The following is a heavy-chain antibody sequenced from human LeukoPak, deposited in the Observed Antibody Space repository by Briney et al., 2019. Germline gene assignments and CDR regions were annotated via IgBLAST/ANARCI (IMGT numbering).Heavy chain of an antibody. D-gene: IGHD5-18*01. CDR3: ARARGYSYGTSGVGYYYMDV. CDR2: IYTSGST. V-gene: IGHV4-61*02. CDR1: GGSISSGSYY. J-gene: IGHJ6*03. Sequence: SETLPLTCTVSGGSISSGSYYWSWIRQPAGKGLEWIGRIYTSGSTNYNPSLKSRVTISVDTSKNQFSLKLSSVTAADTAVYYCARARGYSYGTSGVGYYYMDVWGKGTTVTISS.